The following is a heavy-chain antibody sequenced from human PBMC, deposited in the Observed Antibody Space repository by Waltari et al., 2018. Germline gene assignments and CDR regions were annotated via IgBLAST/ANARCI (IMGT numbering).Heavy chain of an antibody. Sequence: QVQLVQSGAEVKKPGASVKVSCKASGYTFTGYYIPGLRQAPGQGLEWMGWINPNSGGTNYAQKFQGRVTMTRDTSISTAYMELSRLRSDDTAVYYCARLVGYAAMALDYWGQGSLVTVSS. V-gene: IGHV1-2*02. CDR3: ARLVGYAAMALDY. CDR1: GYTFTGYY. D-gene: IGHD5-18*01. J-gene: IGHJ4*02. CDR2: INPNSGGT.